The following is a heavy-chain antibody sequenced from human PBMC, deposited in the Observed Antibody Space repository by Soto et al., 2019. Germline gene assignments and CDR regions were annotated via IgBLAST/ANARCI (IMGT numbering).Heavy chain of an antibody. CDR2: ISGDGTTT. J-gene: IGHJ4*02. V-gene: IGHV3-74*01. D-gene: IGHD2-8*01. CDR3: AIQDCTNDVCLEAAVTVGGALEY. CDR1: GFTFSKYW. Sequence: EVQLVESGGGLVQPGKALRLSCAASGFTFSKYWMHWVRQAPGKGPVWVSYISGDGTTTDYADSVKGRFTISRDNAKNTLYLQIDSLRVEDTAADYCAIQDCTNDVCLEAAVTVGGALEYWGQGAQVTVTS.